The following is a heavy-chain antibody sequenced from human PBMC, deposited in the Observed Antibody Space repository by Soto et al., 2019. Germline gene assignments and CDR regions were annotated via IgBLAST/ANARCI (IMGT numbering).Heavy chain of an antibody. CDR2: MNPNSGNT. V-gene: IGHV1-8*01. J-gene: IGHJ5*02. CDR3: ASTPRHSSSSANWFDP. Sequence: ASVKVSCKASGYTFTSYDINWVRQATGQGLEWMGWMNPNSGNTGYAQKFQGRVTMTRDTSTSTVYMELSSLRSEDTAVYYCASTPRHSSSSANWFDPWGQGTLVTVSS. D-gene: IGHD6-6*01. CDR1: GYTFTSYD.